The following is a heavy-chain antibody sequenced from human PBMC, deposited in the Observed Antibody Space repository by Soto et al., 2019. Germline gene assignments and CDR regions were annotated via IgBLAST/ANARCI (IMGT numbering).Heavy chain of an antibody. CDR1: GFTFSSYG. V-gene: IGHV3-33*01. CDR2: IWYDGSNK. CDR3: ARMGLVPAAIGYYYYYGMDV. Sequence: GGSLRLSCAASGFTFSSYGMHWVRQAPGKGLEWVAVIWYDGSNKYYADSVKGRFTISRDNSKNTLYLQMNSLRAEDTAVYYCARMGLVPAAIGYYYYYGMDVWGQGTTVTVSS. D-gene: IGHD2-2*02. J-gene: IGHJ6*02.